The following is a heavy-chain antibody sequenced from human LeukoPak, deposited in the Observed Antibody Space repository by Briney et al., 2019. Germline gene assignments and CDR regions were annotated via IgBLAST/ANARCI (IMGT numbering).Heavy chain of an antibody. CDR1: GGSISSHY. D-gene: IGHD4/OR15-4a*01. J-gene: IGHJ6*03. CDR2: IYYSGST. Sequence: PSETLSLTCTVSGGSISSHYWSWIRQPPGKGLEWIGYIYYSGSTNYNPSLKSRVTISVDTSKNQFSLKLSSVTAADTAVYYCASDYLYYYLDVWGKGTTVTVSS. CDR3: ASDYLYYYLDV. V-gene: IGHV4-59*11.